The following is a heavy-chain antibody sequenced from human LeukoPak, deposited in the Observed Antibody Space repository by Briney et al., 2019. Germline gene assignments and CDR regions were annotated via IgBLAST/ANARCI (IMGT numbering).Heavy chain of an antibody. J-gene: IGHJ6*03. V-gene: IGHV3-21*01. CDR1: GFTFSTYN. D-gene: IGHD6-19*01. Sequence: GGSLRLSCAASGFTFSTYNMNWVRRTPGKGLEWVSSITSSSTYMFYADSVRGRFTISRDNAENSLYLQMNSLRDEDTAVYYCARDPYSGGYGAYYYYYMDVWGKGATVTVSS. CDR3: ARDPYSGGYGAYYYYYMDV. CDR2: ITSSSTYM.